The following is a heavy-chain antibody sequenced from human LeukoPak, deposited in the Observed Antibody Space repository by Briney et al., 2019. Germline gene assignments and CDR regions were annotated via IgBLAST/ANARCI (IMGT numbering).Heavy chain of an antibody. CDR3: ATIAARGYYGMDV. J-gene: IGHJ6*02. CDR1: GGTFSSYA. V-gene: IGHV1-69*01. Sequence: GSSVKVSCKASGGTFSSYAISWVRQAPGQGLEWMEGIIPIFGTVNYAQKFQGRVTITADESTSTAYMELSSLRSEDTAVYYCATIAARGYYGMDVWGQGTTVTVSS. D-gene: IGHD6-6*01. CDR2: IIPIFGTV.